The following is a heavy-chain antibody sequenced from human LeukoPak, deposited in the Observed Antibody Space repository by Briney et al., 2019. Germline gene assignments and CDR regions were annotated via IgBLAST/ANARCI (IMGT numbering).Heavy chain of an antibody. Sequence: ASVKVSCKTSGYTFTSYYIHWLRQAPGQGFEWLGWSDPNSGATKYEHFQGRVTMTWDMSIDTAYMELTRLTSDDTAVYYCARAKPYDNNGYSPELRYWGQGTLVTVS. CDR3: ARAKPYDNNGYSPELRY. J-gene: IGHJ4*02. CDR2: SDPNSGAT. V-gene: IGHV1-2*02. CDR1: GYTFTSYY. D-gene: IGHD3-22*01.